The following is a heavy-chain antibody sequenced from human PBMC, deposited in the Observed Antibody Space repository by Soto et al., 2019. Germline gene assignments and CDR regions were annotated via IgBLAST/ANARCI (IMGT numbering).Heavy chain of an antibody. Sequence: QLQLQESGPGLVKPSETLSLTCTVSGGSISSSSYYWGWIRQHPGKGLEWIGSIYYSGSTYYNPSLKSRVTISVDTSKNQFSLKLSSVTAADTAVYYCATPEYSSSSPRGWYFDLWGRGTLVTVSS. CDR3: ATPEYSSSSPRGWYFDL. V-gene: IGHV4-39*01. CDR2: IYYSGST. D-gene: IGHD6-6*01. J-gene: IGHJ2*01. CDR1: GGSISSSSYY.